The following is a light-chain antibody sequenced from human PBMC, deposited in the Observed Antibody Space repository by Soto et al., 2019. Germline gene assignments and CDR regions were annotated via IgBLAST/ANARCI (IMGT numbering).Light chain of an antibody. Sequence: DIVLTQSPGILSLSPGERATLTCRASQKIRTSYFAWYQQRPGQAPRLLIYGASKRATDVPDRFSGSGSGTDFTLTISRMEPEDLGVYYCQQCDSSPPTFGQGTKLEI. J-gene: IGKJ2*01. V-gene: IGKV3-20*01. CDR2: GAS. CDR1: QKIRTSY. CDR3: QQCDSSPPT.